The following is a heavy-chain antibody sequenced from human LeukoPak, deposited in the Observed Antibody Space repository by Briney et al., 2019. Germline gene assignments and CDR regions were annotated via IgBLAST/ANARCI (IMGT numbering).Heavy chain of an antibody. Sequence: SETQSLTCTVSGGSISSSSYYWGWIRQPPGKGLEWIGCIYYSGSTYYNPSLKSPVTISVDTSKNQFSLKLSSVTAADTAVYYCARLERGYSYDQHWFDPWGQGTLVTVSS. J-gene: IGHJ5*02. CDR3: ARLERGYSYDQHWFDP. CDR2: IYYSGST. CDR1: GGSISSSSYY. D-gene: IGHD5-18*01. V-gene: IGHV4-39*01.